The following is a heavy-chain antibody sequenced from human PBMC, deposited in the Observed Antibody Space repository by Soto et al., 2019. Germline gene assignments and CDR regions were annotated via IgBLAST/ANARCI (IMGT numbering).Heavy chain of an antibody. CDR2: IHYRGTT. V-gene: IGHV4-31*03. D-gene: IGHD2-15*01. Sequence: SETLSLTCNVSGGSISGSYYWNWIRQHPRKGLEWIGSIHYRGTTDYNPSLKSRITISLDRSKNQFALKLSSVTAADTAVYYCARVRDSSGLDVWGQGTTVTVS. J-gene: IGHJ6*02. CDR3: ARVRDSSGLDV. CDR1: GGSISGSYY.